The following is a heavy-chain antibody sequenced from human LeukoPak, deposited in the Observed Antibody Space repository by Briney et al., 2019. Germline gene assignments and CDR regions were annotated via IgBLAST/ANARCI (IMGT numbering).Heavy chain of an antibody. V-gene: IGHV4-30-4*01. CDR3: AREGDSSGWLDY. J-gene: IGHJ4*02. Sequence: PSQTLSLTCTVSGSSISSGDYYWSWIRQPPGKGLEWIGYIYYSGSTYYNPSLKSRVTISVDTSKNQFSLKLSSVTAADTAVYYCAREGDSSGWLDYWGQGTLVTVSS. CDR2: IYYSGST. CDR1: GSSISSGDYY. D-gene: IGHD6-19*01.